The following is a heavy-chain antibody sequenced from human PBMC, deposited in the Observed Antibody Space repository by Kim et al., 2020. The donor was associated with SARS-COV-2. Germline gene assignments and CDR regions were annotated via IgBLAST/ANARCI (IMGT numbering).Heavy chain of an antibody. Sequence: GRFTISRDNAKNSLYLQMNSLRAEDTAVYYCARDGGFGELAHYYYYGMDVWGQGTTVTVSS. D-gene: IGHD3-10*01. J-gene: IGHJ6*02. V-gene: IGHV3-11*06. CDR3: ARDGGFGELAHYYYYGMDV.